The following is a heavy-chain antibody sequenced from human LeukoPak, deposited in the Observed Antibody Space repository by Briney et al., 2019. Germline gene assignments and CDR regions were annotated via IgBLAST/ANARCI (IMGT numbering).Heavy chain of an antibody. CDR2: INSDESST. Sequence: PGGSLRLSCAASGFSFSSYWMHWVRQPPGKGLVWVSRINSDESSTYYADCAKGRFTISRDNAKNTLYLQMDSLRAEDTAVYYCTTLSSVSYWGQGTLVTVSS. V-gene: IGHV3-74*01. D-gene: IGHD1-14*01. J-gene: IGHJ4*02. CDR3: TTLSSVSY. CDR1: GFSFSSYW.